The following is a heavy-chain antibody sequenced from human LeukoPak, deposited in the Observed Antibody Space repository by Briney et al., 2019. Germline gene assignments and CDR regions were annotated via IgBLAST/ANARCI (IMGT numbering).Heavy chain of an antibody. CDR1: GDSISSAS. D-gene: IGHD2-21*01. CDR3: ARSIPRGHFDY. V-gene: IGHV4-59*01. Sequence: SETLSLTCTVSGDSISSASWSWIRQPPGKGLEWIGYINYSGSTNHNPSLKSRVTISVDTSKNQFSLKLSSVTAADTAVYYCARSIPRGHFDYWGQGTLVTVSS. J-gene: IGHJ4*02. CDR2: INYSGST.